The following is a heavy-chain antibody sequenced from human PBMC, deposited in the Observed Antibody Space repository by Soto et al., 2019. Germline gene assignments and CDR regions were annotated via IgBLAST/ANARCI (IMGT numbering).Heavy chain of an antibody. J-gene: IGHJ2*01. CDR2: IGGTSGST. CDR1: GFTFKNYV. Sequence: EVQLLESGGGLVQPGGSLRLSCAASGFTFKNYVMGWVRQAPGKGLEWVSAIGGTSGSTYYADSLKGRFTISRDNSQNTLYLQFNSLRAADTAVYYCAKRRGEGYFDLWGRGTPVTVSS. V-gene: IGHV3-23*01. D-gene: IGHD7-27*01. CDR3: AKRRGEGYFDL.